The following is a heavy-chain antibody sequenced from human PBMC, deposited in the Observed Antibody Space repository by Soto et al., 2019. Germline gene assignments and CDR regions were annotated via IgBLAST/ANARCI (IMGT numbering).Heavy chain of an antibody. CDR1: GYTFNSYF. J-gene: IGHJ4*02. D-gene: IGHD2-15*01. V-gene: IGHV1-3*01. Sequence: VSVKVSCKTSGYTFNSYFMQWVRQAPGQRLEWMGWINPGNGNTKYSQKFQGRVTISRDTSASTADMEVSGLQSEDTAVYFCARDQCSGGVCYRGNFDFWGQGTLVTVSS. CDR2: INPGNGNT. CDR3: ARDQCSGGVCYRGNFDF.